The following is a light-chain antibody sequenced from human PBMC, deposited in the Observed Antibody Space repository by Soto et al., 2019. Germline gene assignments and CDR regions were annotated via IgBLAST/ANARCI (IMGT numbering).Light chain of an antibody. CDR3: MQTLQTPT. Sequence: DIVMTQSPLPLPVTPGEPASISCTSSESLLHSNGNTYLDWYLQKPGQSPQLLIYLGSNRASGVPDRFSGGGSGTDFTLKISRVEAEDVGVYYCMQTLQTPTFGQGTKVDIK. J-gene: IGKJ1*01. CDR2: LGS. CDR1: ESLLHSNGNTY. V-gene: IGKV2-28*01.